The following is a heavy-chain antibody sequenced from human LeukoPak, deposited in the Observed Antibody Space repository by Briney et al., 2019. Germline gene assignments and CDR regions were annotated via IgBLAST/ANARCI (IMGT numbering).Heavy chain of an antibody. Sequence: SQTLSLTCTVSGGSISSGGYYWSWIRQHPGKGLEWIGYIYYSGSTYYNPSLKSRVTILVDTSKNQFSLKLSSVTAADTAVYYCARGGSRPYYFDYWGQGTLVTVSS. CDR1: GGSISSGGYY. CDR3: ARGGSRPYYFDY. V-gene: IGHV4-31*03. CDR2: IYYSGST. J-gene: IGHJ4*02. D-gene: IGHD5-12*01.